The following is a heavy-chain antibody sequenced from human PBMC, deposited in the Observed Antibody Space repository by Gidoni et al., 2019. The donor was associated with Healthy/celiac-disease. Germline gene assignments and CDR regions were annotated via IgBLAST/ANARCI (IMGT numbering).Heavy chain of an antibody. CDR1: GFSLSTSGVG. D-gene: IGHD3-10*01. CDR3: AHTKMTWYHYYGSGSPLPNGVWLP. J-gene: IGHJ5*02. CDR2: IYWNDDK. Sequence: QITLKESGPTLVKPTQTLTLTCTFSGFSLSTSGVGVGWIRRPPGKALEWLALIYWNDDKRDSPSLKSRLTITKDTSKNQVVLTMTNMDPVDTATYYCAHTKMTWYHYYGSGSPLPNGVWLPWGQGTLVTVSS. V-gene: IGHV2-5*01.